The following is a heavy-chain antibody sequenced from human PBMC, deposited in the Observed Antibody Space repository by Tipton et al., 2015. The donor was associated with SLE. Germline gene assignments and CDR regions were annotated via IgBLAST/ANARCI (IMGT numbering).Heavy chain of an antibody. V-gene: IGHV4-38-2*02. D-gene: IGHD4-23*01. CDR1: GYSISSGYY. Sequence: TLSLTCTVSGYSISSGYYWGWIRQPPGKGLEWIGSIYHSGSTYYNPSLKSRVTISVDTSKNQFSLKLSSVTAADTAVYYCARNHGGNPFDYWGQGTLVTVSS. J-gene: IGHJ4*02. CDR3: ARNHGGNPFDY. CDR2: IYHSGST.